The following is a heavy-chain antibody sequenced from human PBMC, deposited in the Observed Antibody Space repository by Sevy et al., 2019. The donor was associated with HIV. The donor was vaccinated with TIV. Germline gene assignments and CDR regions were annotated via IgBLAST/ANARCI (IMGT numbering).Heavy chain of an antibody. CDR2: IWYDGTNE. CDR3: AREGLLEWLFSFDY. J-gene: IGHJ4*02. D-gene: IGHD3-3*01. CDR1: RFSFSVYA. V-gene: IGHV3-33*08. Sequence: GGSLRLSCAASRFSFSVYAIHWVRQAPGKGLEWVAVIWYDGTNEYYADSVKGRFTISRDNSKNTQYLQMNSLRAEDTAVYYCAREGLLEWLFSFDYWGQGTLVTVSS.